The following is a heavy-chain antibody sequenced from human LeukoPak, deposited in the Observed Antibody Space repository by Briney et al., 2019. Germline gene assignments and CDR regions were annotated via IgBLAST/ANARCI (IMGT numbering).Heavy chain of an antibody. CDR3: AKERDTAMVTIDY. CDR1: GFTFSSYG. J-gene: IGHJ4*02. CDR2: IRYDGSNK. V-gene: IGHV3-30*02. Sequence: GGSLRLSCAASGFTFSSYGMHWVRQAPGKGLEWVAFIRYDGSNKYYADSVKGRFTVSRDNSKNTLYLQMNSLRAEDTAVYYCAKERDTAMVTIDYWGQGTLVTVPS. D-gene: IGHD5-18*01.